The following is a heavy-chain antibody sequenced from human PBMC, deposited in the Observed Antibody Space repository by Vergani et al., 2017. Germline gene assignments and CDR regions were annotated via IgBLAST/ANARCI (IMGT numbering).Heavy chain of an antibody. D-gene: IGHD2-15*01. CDR3: ARDMGYCSGGSCYGAFDI. Sequence: EVQLVESGGGLVKPGGSLRLSCAASGFTFSSYSMNWVRQAPGKGLEWVSSISSSSSYIYYADSVKGRFTISSDNAKNSLYLQMNSMRAEDTAVYYCARDMGYCSGGSCYGAFDIWGQGTMVTVSS. CDR2: ISSSSSYI. CDR1: GFTFSSYS. J-gene: IGHJ3*02. V-gene: IGHV3-21*01.